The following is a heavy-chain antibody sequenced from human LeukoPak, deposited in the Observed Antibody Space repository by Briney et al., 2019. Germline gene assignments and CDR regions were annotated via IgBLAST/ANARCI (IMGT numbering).Heavy chain of an antibody. CDR1: GGSISSYY. Sequence: SETLSLTCTVSGGSISSYYWSWIRQPPGKGLEWIGYIYYSGSTNYNPSLKGRVTISVDTSKNQFSLKLSSVTAADTAVYYCARDQAHYYGSGSFYGMDVWGQGTTVTVSS. J-gene: IGHJ6*02. V-gene: IGHV4-59*01. D-gene: IGHD3-10*01. CDR2: IYYSGST. CDR3: ARDQAHYYGSGSFYGMDV.